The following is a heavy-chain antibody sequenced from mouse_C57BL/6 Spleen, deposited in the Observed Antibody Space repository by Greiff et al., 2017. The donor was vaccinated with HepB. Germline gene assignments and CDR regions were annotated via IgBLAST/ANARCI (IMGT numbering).Heavy chain of an antibody. Sequence: QLQQSGAELVRPGASVKLSCTASGFNIKDYYMHWVKQRPEQGLEWIGRIDPEDGDTEYAPKFQGKATMTADTSSNTAYLQLSSLTSEDTAVYYCTPLYYYGSSPFDYWGQGTTLTVSS. D-gene: IGHD1-1*01. J-gene: IGHJ2*01. CDR1: GFNIKDYY. CDR2: IDPEDGDT. CDR3: TPLYYYGSSPFDY. V-gene: IGHV14-1*01.